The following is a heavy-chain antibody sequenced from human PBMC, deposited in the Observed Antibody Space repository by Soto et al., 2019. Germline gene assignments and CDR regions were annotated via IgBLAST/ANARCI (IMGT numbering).Heavy chain of an antibody. CDR1: GFTLGTYW. D-gene: IGHD3-16*02. CDR3: VTAGIYRFDN. J-gene: IGHJ4*02. V-gene: IGHV3-74*01. CDR2: INPDGAPR. Sequence: EVQLVESGGGLVNPGGSLRLSCAGYGFTLGTYWVHWVRQAPGEGLVWVSRINPDGAPRDYADSVKGRFTISRDNARSTVDLQLNSLRGDDKAVYYCVTAGIYRFDNCGQGTLVTVSS.